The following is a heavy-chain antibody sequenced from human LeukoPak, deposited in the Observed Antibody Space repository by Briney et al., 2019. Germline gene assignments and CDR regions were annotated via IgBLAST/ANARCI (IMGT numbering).Heavy chain of an antibody. CDR1: GGSISSYY. Sequence: SETLSLTCTVSGGSISSYYWSWIRQPAGKGLEWIGRIYTSGTTNYNPSLKSRVSMSVYTSKNQFSLKLSSVTAADTAVYYCARGWDAANWYFDLWGRGTLVTVSS. D-gene: IGHD6-19*01. J-gene: IGHJ2*01. CDR3: ARGWDAANWYFDL. CDR2: IYTSGTT. V-gene: IGHV4-4*07.